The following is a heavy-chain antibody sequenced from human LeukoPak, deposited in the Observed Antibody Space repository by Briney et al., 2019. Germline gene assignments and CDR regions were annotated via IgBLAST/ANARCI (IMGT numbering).Heavy chain of an antibody. D-gene: IGHD1-26*01. J-gene: IGHJ4*02. CDR1: GYTFTSYG. CDR3: AIGSGSYGPLDY. Sequence: GASVKVSCKASGYTFTSYGISWVRQAPGQGLEWMGWISAYNGNTNYAQKLQGRVTMTTDTSASTAYMELSSLRSEDMAVYYCAIGSGSYGPLDYWGQGTLVTVSS. V-gene: IGHV1-18*03. CDR2: ISAYNGNT.